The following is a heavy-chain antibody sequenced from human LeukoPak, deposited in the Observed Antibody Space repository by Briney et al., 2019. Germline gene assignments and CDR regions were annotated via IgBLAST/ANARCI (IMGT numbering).Heavy chain of an antibody. J-gene: IGHJ4*02. CDR1: GYSFTSYW. D-gene: IGHD3-22*01. V-gene: IGHV5-51*01. CDR3: ARQFGDSGYYDSSGYYYYFDY. CDR2: IYPGDSDT. Sequence: GESLKISCKGSGYSFTSYWIGWVRQMPGKGLEWVGSIYPGDSDTRYSPSFQGRVTISADKSISTASLQWSSLKASDTAMYYCARQFGDSGYYDSSGYYYYFDYWGQGTLVTVSS.